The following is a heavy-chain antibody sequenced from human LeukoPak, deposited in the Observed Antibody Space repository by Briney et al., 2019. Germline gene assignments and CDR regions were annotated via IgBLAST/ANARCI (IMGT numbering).Heavy chain of an antibody. Sequence: GGSLRLSCAASGFSVSSNYMSWVRQAPGKGLEWVSVIYSGGSTYYADSVKGRFTISRDNSKNTLYLQMNSLRPEDTAVYYCARDLPPAPWNGMDVWGQGTTVTVSS. D-gene: IGHD2-2*01. CDR3: ARDLPPAPWNGMDV. CDR2: IYSGGST. CDR1: GFSVSSNY. V-gene: IGHV3-53*01. J-gene: IGHJ6*02.